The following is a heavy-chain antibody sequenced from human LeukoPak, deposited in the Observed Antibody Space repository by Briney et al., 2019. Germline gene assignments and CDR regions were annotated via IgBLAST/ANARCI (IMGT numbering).Heavy chain of an antibody. D-gene: IGHD3-10*01. V-gene: IGHV3-23*01. J-gene: IGHJ4*02. Sequence: PGGSLRRSCAASGFTFSSYAMSWVRQAPGKGLEWVSGISDSGGSTYYADSVRGRFTISRDNSKNTLHLQMNSLRAEDTAAYYCARDETMVRGGPRPYWGQGTLVTISS. CDR1: GFTFSSYA. CDR2: ISDSGGST. CDR3: ARDETMVRGGPRPY.